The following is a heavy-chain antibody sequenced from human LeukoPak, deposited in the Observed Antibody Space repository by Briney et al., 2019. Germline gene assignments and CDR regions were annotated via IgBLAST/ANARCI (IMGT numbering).Heavy chain of an antibody. CDR2: IIPIFGTA. V-gene: IGHV1-69*05. Sequence: SVKVSCKASGGTFSSYAISWVRQAPGQGLEWMGRIIPIFGTANYAQKFQGRVTITTDESTSTAYMELSSLRSEDTAVYYCAIDRIAAAGARGFDYWGQGTLVTVSS. J-gene: IGHJ4*02. CDR3: AIDRIAAAGARGFDY. CDR1: GGTFSSYA. D-gene: IGHD6-13*01.